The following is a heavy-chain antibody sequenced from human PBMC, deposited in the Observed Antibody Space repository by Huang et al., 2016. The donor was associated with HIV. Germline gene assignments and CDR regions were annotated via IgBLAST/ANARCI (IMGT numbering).Heavy chain of an antibody. CDR1: GGSFSDYY. CDR2: INQSGTT. Sequence: HVQLQQWGAGLLKPSETLSLTCAVNGGSFSDYYWTGIRQSPGKGLEWIGEINQSGTTNYNPSLKSRVTMSIDRSRRQFSLKVKSVTAADTAIYYCARTLWKYGDYGYFDSWGQGALVTVSS. V-gene: IGHV4-34*01. J-gene: IGHJ4*02. CDR3: ARTLWKYGDYGYFDS. D-gene: IGHD4-17*01.